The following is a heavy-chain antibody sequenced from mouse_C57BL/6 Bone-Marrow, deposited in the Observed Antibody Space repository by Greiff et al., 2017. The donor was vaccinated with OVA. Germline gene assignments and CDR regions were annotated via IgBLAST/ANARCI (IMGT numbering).Heavy chain of an antibody. CDR1: GYTFTGYW. V-gene: IGHV1-9*01. J-gene: IGHJ1*03. CDR2: ILPGSGST. D-gene: IGHD2-2*01. CDR3: SRKIISDGYIWYFDV. Sequence: QVQLQQSGAELMKPGASVKLSCKATGYTFTGYWIEWVKQRPGHGLEWIGEILPGSGSTNYNEKFKGKATFTADTSSNTAYMQLSSLTTEDSAVFYCSRKIISDGYIWYFDVWGTGTTVTVSA.